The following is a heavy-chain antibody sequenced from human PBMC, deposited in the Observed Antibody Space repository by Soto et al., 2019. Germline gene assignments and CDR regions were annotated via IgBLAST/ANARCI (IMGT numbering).Heavy chain of an antibody. CDR1: GASISSGNYY. CDR2: IYYTGST. D-gene: IGHD3-10*01. V-gene: IGHV4-31*03. Sequence: QVQLQESGPGLVKPSQTLSLTCSVSGASISSGNYYWSWIRPHPGKGLEWIGYIYYTGSTYYNPYLRSRITISEDMSKNHFSLRLSSVTAAATAVYYCARGREEAGGPFDYWGQGTLVTVSS. CDR3: ARGREEAGGPFDY. J-gene: IGHJ4*02.